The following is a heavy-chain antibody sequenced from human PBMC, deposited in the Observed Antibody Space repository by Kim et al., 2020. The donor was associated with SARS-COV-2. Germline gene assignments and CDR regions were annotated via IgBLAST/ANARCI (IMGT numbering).Heavy chain of an antibody. CDR1: GYTFTSYG. CDR3: ARDGGNIPDYYYGMDV. D-gene: IGHD3-16*01. CDR2: ISAYNGNT. V-gene: IGHV1-18*01. Sequence: ASVKVSCKASGYTFTSYGISWVRQAPGQGLEWMGWISAYNGNTNYAQKLQGRVTMTTDTSTSTAYMELRSLRSDDTAVYYCARDGGNIPDYYYGMDVWGQGTTVTVSS. J-gene: IGHJ6*02.